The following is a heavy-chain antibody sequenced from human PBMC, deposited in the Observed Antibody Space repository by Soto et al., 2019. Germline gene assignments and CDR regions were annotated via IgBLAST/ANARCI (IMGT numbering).Heavy chain of an antibody. CDR2: IKQDGSEK. CDR1: GFTFSSYW. J-gene: IGHJ4*02. V-gene: IGHV3-7*01. D-gene: IGHD3-3*02. CDR3: ARFHPESLLAEYYFDF. Sequence: GGSLRLSCAASGFTFSSYWMSWVRQAPGKGLEWVANIKQDGSEKYYVDSVKGRFTISRDNAKNSLYLQMNSLRAEDTAVYYCARFHPESLLAEYYFDFWGQGTLVTVSS.